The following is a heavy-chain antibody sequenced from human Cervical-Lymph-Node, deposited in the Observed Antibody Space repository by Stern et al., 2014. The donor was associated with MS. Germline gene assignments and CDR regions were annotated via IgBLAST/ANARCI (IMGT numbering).Heavy chain of an antibody. J-gene: IGHJ6*02. Sequence: EDQLVESGGGLVKPGGSLRLSCAGSGFTFSGYSMNWVRQAPGKGLEWVSSISRSSSYTYFADSVKGRFTISRDNARKSMYLEMSSLRVEDTAVYYCARVPPGDTAMLGVMDVWGQGTTVTVSS. CDR1: GFTFSGYS. CDR3: ARVPPGDTAMLGVMDV. CDR2: ISRSSSYT. V-gene: IGHV3-21*01. D-gene: IGHD5-18*01.